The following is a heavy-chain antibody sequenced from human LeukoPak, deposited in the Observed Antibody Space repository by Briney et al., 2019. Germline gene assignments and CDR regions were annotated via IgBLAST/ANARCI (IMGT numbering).Heavy chain of an antibody. CDR1: GFSFSSYI. Sequence: GGSLRLSCAASGFSFSSYIMNWVRQAPGKGLEWVSHISSSSSTIYYADSVKGRFTISRDNAKNSLYLQMNSLRAEDTAVYFCARVQVAVQSVFDYFDYWGQGTLVTVSS. CDR2: ISSSSSTI. CDR3: ARVQVAVQSVFDYFDY. V-gene: IGHV3-48*04. J-gene: IGHJ4*02. D-gene: IGHD2-2*01.